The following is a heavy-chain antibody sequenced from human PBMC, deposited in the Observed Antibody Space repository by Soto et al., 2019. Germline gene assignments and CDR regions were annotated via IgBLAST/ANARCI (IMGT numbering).Heavy chain of an antibody. D-gene: IGHD4-4*01. Sequence: SETLSLTCAVSRGSISSGNWWKWVRQPPGKGLEWIGEIYPTGRTNYNPSLKSRVSISIDKSNNRFSLTLSSVTAADTAIYFCARDGPYSNYDYWGQGTLVTVSS. J-gene: IGHJ4*02. V-gene: IGHV4-4*02. CDR2: IYPTGRT. CDR3: ARDGPYSNYDY. CDR1: RGSISSGNW.